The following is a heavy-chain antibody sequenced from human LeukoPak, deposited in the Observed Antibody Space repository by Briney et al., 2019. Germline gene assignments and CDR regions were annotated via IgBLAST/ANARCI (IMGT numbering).Heavy chain of an antibody. CDR1: GGPISSGSYY. CDR2: LYYSGST. CDR3: VRGTVTTRRLFDP. V-gene: IGHV4-39*07. J-gene: IGHJ5*02. D-gene: IGHD4-17*01. Sequence: SSETLSLTCTVSGGPISSGSYYWGWIRQPPGKGLEWIGSLYYSGSTYYNSSLKSRVTISVDTSKNQFSLKLSSVTAADTAVYYCVRGTVTTRRLFDPWGQGTLVTVSS.